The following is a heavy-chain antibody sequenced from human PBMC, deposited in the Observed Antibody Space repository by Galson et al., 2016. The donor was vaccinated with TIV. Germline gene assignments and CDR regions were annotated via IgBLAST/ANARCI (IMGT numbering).Heavy chain of an antibody. CDR3: ARSSIRDVSTHRFFDY. D-gene: IGHD5-24*01. CDR2: TDWDGDK. V-gene: IGHV2-70*17. Sequence: PALVKPTQTLTLTCTFSGFSLTTHGMCVSWIRQPPGKALEWLARTDWDGDKFYSTSLQTRLSIPKDTSRNQVVLTLSNVDPVDTATYFCARSSIRDVSTHRFFDYWGQGTLVTVSP. J-gene: IGHJ4*02. CDR1: GFSLTTHGMC.